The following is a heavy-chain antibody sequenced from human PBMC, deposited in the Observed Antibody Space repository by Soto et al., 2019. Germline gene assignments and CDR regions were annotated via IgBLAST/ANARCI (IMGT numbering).Heavy chain of an antibody. CDR1: CGSISSGGYY. CDR2: IYYSGTT. D-gene: IGHD2-2*01. Sequence: SETLCLTCAVSCGSISSGGYYWSWIRQHPGKGLEWIGYIYYSGTTYYNPSLKSRVTISVDTSKNQFSLKLSSVSAADTALYYCARCSLVVVPAPGFDPWGRGTLVTVS. CDR3: ARCSLVVVPAPGFDP. J-gene: IGHJ5*02. V-gene: IGHV4-31*11.